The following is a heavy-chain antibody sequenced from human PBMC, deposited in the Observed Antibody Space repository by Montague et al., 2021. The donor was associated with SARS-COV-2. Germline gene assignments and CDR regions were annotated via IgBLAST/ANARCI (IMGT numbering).Heavy chain of an antibody. Sequence: TLSLTCTVSGGSISSGGYYWSWLRQHPGKGLESLGYIYYSGXTXSXXXXKXRVTISVDTSKNQFPLKLSSVTAADTAVYYCARHHQSVITIFGVVTPKNLFHPWGQGTLVTVSS. J-gene: IGHJ5*02. CDR1: GGSISSGGYY. CDR2: IYYSGXT. V-gene: IGHV4-31*03. CDR3: ARHHQSVITIFGVVTPKNLFHP. D-gene: IGHD3-3*01.